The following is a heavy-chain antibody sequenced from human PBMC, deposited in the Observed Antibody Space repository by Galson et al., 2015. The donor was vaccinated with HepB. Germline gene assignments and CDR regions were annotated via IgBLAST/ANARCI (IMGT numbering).Heavy chain of an antibody. Sequence: SETLSLTCTVSGGSISSSSYYWGWIRQPPGKGLEWIGSIYYSGSTYYNPSLKSRVTISVDTSKNQFSLKLSSVTAADTAVYYCARVTTVTTRNNPIDYWGQGTLVTVSS. CDR3: ARVTTVTTRNNPIDY. D-gene: IGHD4-11*01. CDR2: IYYSGST. CDR1: GGSISSSSYY. J-gene: IGHJ4*02. V-gene: IGHV4-39*07.